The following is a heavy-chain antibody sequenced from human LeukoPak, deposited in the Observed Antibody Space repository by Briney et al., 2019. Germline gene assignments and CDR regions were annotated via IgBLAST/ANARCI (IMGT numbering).Heavy chain of an antibody. J-gene: IGHJ5*02. CDR2: ISGSGGST. CDR1: GFTFSSYG. D-gene: IGHD2-21*02. V-gene: IGHV3-23*01. Sequence: GGSQRLSCAASGFTFSSYGMSWVRQAPGKGLEWVSAISGSGGSTYYADSVKGRFTISRDNSKNTLYLQMNSLRAEDTAVYYCAKDRTHCGGDCYPTYNWFDPWGQGTLVTVSS. CDR3: AKDRTHCGGDCYPTYNWFDP.